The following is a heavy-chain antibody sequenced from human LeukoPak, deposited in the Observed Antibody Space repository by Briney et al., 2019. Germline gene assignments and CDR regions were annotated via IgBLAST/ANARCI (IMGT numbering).Heavy chain of an antibody. CDR2: FDPEDGET. Sequence: ASVKVSCKVSGYTLTELSMHWVRQAPGKGLEWMGGFDPEDGETIYARKFQGRVTMTEDTSTDTAYMELSSLRSEDTAVYYCAVVPAIKDYMDVWGKGTTVTVSS. V-gene: IGHV1-24*01. J-gene: IGHJ6*03. CDR3: AVVPAIKDYMDV. CDR1: GYTLTELS. D-gene: IGHD2-2*01.